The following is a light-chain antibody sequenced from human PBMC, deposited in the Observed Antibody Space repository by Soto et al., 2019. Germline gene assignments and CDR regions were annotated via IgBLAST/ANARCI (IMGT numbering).Light chain of an antibody. CDR1: QSVSNSY. V-gene: IGKV3-20*01. CDR3: HQYGGSPTWT. Sequence: EIVLTQSPGTLSLSPGERATLSCRASQSVSNSYLAWYQQKPGQAPMLLIYGTSSRATGIPDRFSGGGSGTDFSLTISRLEPDDFAVYYCHQYGGSPTWTFGQGTKVEIK. J-gene: IGKJ1*01. CDR2: GTS.